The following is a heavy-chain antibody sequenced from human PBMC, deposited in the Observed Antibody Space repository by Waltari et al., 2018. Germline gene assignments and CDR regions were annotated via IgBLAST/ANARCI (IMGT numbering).Heavy chain of an antibody. V-gene: IGHV3-30-3*01. CDR2: MSYDGYSR. Sequence: LVESGGDVVQSGRSMRLTCASSRSAFYHDIMHWVRQAPGKGLEWVSAMSYDGYSRYYADSVKGRFTISRDDSLKTVYLQLDSLRVEDTAVYYCAREGYTSGRAGNFDYWGQGTLVTVSS. CDR3: AREGYTSGRAGNFDY. CDR1: RSAFYHDI. D-gene: IGHD2-15*01. J-gene: IGHJ4*02.